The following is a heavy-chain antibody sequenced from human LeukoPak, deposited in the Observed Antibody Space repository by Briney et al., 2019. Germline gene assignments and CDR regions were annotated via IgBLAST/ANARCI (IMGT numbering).Heavy chain of an antibody. CDR3: ARVNPYYYYMDV. J-gene: IGHJ6*03. Sequence: ASVKVSCKASGYTFTSYDINWVRRATGQGLEWMGWMNPNSGNTGYAQKFQGRVTMTRNTSISTAYMELSSLRSEDTAVYYCARVNPYYYYMDVWGKGTTVTVSS. CDR2: MNPNSGNT. D-gene: IGHD1-14*01. CDR1: GYTFTSYD. V-gene: IGHV1-8*01.